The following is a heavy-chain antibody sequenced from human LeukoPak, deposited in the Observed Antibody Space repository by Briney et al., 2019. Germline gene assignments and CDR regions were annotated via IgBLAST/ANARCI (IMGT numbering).Heavy chain of an antibody. CDR3: AKGRGATVVANFDY. CDR2: IGGSGGTT. V-gene: IGHV3-23*01. J-gene: IGHJ4*02. D-gene: IGHD4-23*01. Sequence: GGSLRLSCAAPGFTFSSYAMSWVRQAPGKGLEWVSGIGGSGGTTYYADSVKGRFTISRDNSKNTLYLQMNSLRAEDTAVYYCAKGRGATVVANFDYWGQGTLVTVSS. CDR1: GFTFSSYA.